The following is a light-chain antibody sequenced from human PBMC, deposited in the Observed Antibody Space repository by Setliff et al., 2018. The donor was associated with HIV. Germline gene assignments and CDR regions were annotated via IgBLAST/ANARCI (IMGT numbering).Light chain of an antibody. CDR2: DNS. V-gene: IGLV1-40*01. J-gene: IGLJ1*01. Sequence: QSVLTQPPSVSGAPGQRVTISCTGSSSNIGAGYDVHWYRQLPGTAPKLLIYDNSNRPSGVPDRFSGSKSGTSASLAITGLQAEDEADYYCQSYDNSLSVLYVFGTGTKVTVL. CDR1: SSNIGAGYD. CDR3: QSYDNSLSVLYV.